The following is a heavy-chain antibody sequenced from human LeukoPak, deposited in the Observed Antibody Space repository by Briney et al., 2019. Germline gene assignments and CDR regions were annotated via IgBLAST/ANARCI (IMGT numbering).Heavy chain of an antibody. CDR2: IGDTGGTT. CDR1: GFTFSNYN. D-gene: IGHD3-16*01. CDR3: VKDFTYTFDY. J-gene: IGHJ4*02. Sequence: GGSLGLSCSASGFTFSNYNMHWVRQSPGKGLEHVSIIGDTGGTTRYADSVKGRFSVSRDNYKNTLYLQMSSLRPDDTAIYYCVKDFTYTFDYWGQGTLVTVSS. V-gene: IGHV3-64D*09.